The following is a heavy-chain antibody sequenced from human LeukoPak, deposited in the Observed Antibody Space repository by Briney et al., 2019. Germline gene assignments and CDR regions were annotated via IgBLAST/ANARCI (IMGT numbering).Heavy chain of an antibody. Sequence: SKTLSLTCTVSGGSISSYYWSWVRQPPGKGLEWIGYIYYNGSTNYNPPLKSRVTISVDTSKNQFSLKLSSVTAADTAVYYCARHLRVTATDYYYYGMDVWGQGTTVTVSS. CDR1: GGSISSYY. CDR2: IYYNGST. CDR3: ARHLRVTATDYYYYGMDV. J-gene: IGHJ6*02. V-gene: IGHV4-59*08. D-gene: IGHD2-21*02.